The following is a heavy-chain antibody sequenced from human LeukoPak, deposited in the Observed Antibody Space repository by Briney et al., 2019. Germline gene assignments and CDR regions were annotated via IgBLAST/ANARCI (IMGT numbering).Heavy chain of an antibody. Sequence: GGSLRLSCAASGFTFSNYAMSWVRQAPGKGLEWASAFSGGGGSTYYADSVKGRFTISRDNSKNTLYLQMNSLRAEDTAVYFCATSGPSRFGFWGQGTLVTVSS. CDR3: ATSGPSRFGF. CDR2: FSGGGGST. J-gene: IGHJ4*02. D-gene: IGHD6-25*01. CDR1: GFTFSNYA. V-gene: IGHV3-23*01.